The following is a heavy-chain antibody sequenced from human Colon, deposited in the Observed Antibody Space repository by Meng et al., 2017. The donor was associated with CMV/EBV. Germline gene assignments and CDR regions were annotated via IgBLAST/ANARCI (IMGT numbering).Heavy chain of an antibody. CDR2: INNDGTTV. CDR1: GFSFSDYF. V-gene: IGHV3-11*04. CDR3: VRRKSGTLFDK. Sequence: SCAASGFSFSDYFMTWIRQAPGKGLEWLSYINNDGTTVKYADSVKGRFTISRDNAKNSLYLQMDRLRAEDMAVYYCVRRKSGTLFDKWGQGTLVTVSS. J-gene: IGHJ4*02. D-gene: IGHD1-26*01.